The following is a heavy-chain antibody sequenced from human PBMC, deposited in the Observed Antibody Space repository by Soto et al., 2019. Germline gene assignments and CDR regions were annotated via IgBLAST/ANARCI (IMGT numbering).Heavy chain of an antibody. CDR1: GYTFTSYA. Sequence: QVQLVQSGAEVKKPGASVKVSCKASGYTFTSYAMHWVRQAPGQRLEWMGWINAGNGNTKYSQKFQGRVTITRDTSASTAYMELSSLRSEDTAVYYCARGIAVASRTNWFDPWGQGTLVTVSS. J-gene: IGHJ5*02. D-gene: IGHD6-19*01. CDR3: ARGIAVASRTNWFDP. CDR2: INAGNGNT. V-gene: IGHV1-3*01.